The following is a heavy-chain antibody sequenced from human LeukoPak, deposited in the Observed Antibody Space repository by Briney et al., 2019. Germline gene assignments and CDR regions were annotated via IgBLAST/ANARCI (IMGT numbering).Heavy chain of an antibody. Sequence: KPSETLSLTCTVSGGSISSYYWSWIRQPPGKGLEWIGYIYYSGSTNYNPSLKSRVTISVDTSKNQFSLKLSSVTAADTAVYYCARRNSSGWWDDAFDIWGQGTMVTVSS. CDR1: GGSISSYY. D-gene: IGHD6-19*01. CDR2: IYYSGST. CDR3: ARRNSSGWWDDAFDI. V-gene: IGHV4-59*01. J-gene: IGHJ3*02.